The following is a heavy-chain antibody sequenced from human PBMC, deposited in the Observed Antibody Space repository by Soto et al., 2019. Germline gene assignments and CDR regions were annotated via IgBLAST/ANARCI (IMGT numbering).Heavy chain of an antibody. V-gene: IGHV3-23*01. CDR3: AKGNSCNPAQGYYGMDV. D-gene: IGHD2-2*01. J-gene: IGHJ6*02. Sequence: PGGSLRLSCAASGFTFSSYAVSWVRQAPGKGLEWVSAISGSGGSTYYADSVKGRFTISRDNSKNTLYLQMNSLRAEDTAVYYCAKGNSCNPAQGYYGMDVWGQGTTVTVSS. CDR1: GFTFSSYA. CDR2: ISGSGGST.